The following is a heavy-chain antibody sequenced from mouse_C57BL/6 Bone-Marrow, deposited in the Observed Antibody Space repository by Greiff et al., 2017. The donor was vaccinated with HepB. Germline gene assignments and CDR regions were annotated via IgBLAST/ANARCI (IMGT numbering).Heavy chain of an antibody. D-gene: IGHD1-1*01. J-gene: IGHJ1*03. CDR1: GFSLTSYG. CDR3: ARKGYDGSSYRWYFDV. V-gene: IGHV2-2*01. CDR2: LWSGGST. Sequence: VQLQQSGPGLVQPSQRLSITCPVSGFSLTSYGVHWVRPSPGKGLEWLGVLWSGGSTDYNAAFISRLSISKDNSKSQVFFKMNSLQADDTAIYYCARKGYDGSSYRWYFDVWGTGTTVTVSS.